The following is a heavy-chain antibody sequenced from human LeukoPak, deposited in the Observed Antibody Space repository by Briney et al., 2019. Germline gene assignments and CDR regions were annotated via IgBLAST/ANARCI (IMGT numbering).Heavy chain of an antibody. Sequence: GASVKVSCKASGYSFSSHGTSWVQQAPGQVLYCMEWISAYNGNTNYAQKLQGRVTMTTDTSTSTAYMELRSLTSDDTAVYFFFRQKTAYDILTGLVSLDVWGKGTTVTVSS. V-gene: IGHV1-18*01. D-gene: IGHD3-9*01. CDR2: ISAYNGNT. CDR1: GYSFSSHG. J-gene: IGHJ6*04. CDR3: FRQKTAYDILTGLVSLDV.